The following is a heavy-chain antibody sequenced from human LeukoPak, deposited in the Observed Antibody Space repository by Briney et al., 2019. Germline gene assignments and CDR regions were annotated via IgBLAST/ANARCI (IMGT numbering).Heavy chain of an antibody. V-gene: IGHV1-46*01. CDR3: ARLARYSWSPISPLYYYYMDV. CDR2: INPSDAST. D-gene: IGHD1-26*01. J-gene: IGHJ6*03. Sequence: ASVKVSCKASGYTFTGYYMNWVRQAPGQGPEWMGIINPSDASTTYAQKFQGRVTMTRDMSTSTVYMELSSLRSEDTAVYYCARLARYSWSPISPLYYYYMDVWGKGTTVTVSS. CDR1: GYTFTGYY.